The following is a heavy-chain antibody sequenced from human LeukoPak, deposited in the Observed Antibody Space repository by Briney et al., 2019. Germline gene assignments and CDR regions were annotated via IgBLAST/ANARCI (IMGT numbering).Heavy chain of an antibody. D-gene: IGHD3-10*01. CDR3: ARSDYHGSGSHTVFDAFDI. CDR1: GGSISSSNW. V-gene: IGHV4-4*02. CDR2: IYHSGST. J-gene: IGHJ3*02. Sequence: SGTLSLTCAVSGGSISSSNWWSWVRQPPGKGLEWIGEIYHSGSTNYNPSLKSRVTISVDKSKNQFPLKLSSVTAADTAVYYCARSDYHGSGSHTVFDAFDIWGQGTRVTVSS.